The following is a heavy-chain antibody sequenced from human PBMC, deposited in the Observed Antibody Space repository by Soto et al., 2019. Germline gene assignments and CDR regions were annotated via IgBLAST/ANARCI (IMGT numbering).Heavy chain of an antibody. V-gene: IGHV3-23*01. CDR2: ISGSGGRT. J-gene: IGHJ2*01. CDR3: AKKGESSGFKWYFDL. CDR1: GFIFSSYA. Sequence: VQLLESGGGLVQPGGSLRLSCAASGFIFSSYAMNWVRQAPGKGLEWVAGISGSGGRTYYKDSVKGRFTISRDNSKNTLYLQMNSLRAEDTAVYYCAKKGESSGFKWYFDLWGRGILVIVSS. D-gene: IGHD3-22*01.